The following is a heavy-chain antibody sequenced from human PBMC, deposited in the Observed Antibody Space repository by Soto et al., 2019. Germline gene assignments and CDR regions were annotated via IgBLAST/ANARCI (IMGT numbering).Heavy chain of an antibody. V-gene: IGHV3-48*04. CDR1: GFTFSSHG. J-gene: IGHJ6*02. CDR2: ISSTSSTK. D-gene: IGHD2-2*02. CDR3: VRGPIVVVPAAIDYYYYGMDV. Sequence: GGSLRLSCDASGFTFSSHGMTWVRQAPGKGLEWVAFISSTSSTKNYADSVKGRFTISRDNAKNSLYLQMNSLRAEDTAVYYCVRGPIVVVPAAIDYYYYGMDVWGQGTTVTVS.